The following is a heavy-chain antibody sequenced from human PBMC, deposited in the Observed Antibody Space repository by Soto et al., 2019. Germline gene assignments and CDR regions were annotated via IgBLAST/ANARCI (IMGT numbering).Heavy chain of an antibody. CDR1: GGSFINYS. Sequence: SETLSLTCAVYGGSFINYSYSWIRQAPGKGLEWVGEVNHSGKTDYNPSLTSRGTISVDTSKNQFSLKLISVTAADTAVYYCAAMYYDFWSATLNSAYWGQGTPVTVSS. J-gene: IGHJ4*02. CDR3: AAMYYDFWSATLNSAY. CDR2: VNHSGKT. V-gene: IGHV4-34*01. D-gene: IGHD3-3*01.